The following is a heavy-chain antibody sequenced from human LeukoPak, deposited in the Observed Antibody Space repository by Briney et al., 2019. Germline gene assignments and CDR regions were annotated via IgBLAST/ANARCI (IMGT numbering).Heavy chain of an antibody. D-gene: IGHD2-2*01. J-gene: IGHJ6*02. CDR1: GFTFSSYA. CDR2: ISGSGGST. V-gene: IGHV3-23*01. Sequence: GGSLRLSCAASGFTFSSYAMSWVRQAPGKGLEWVSAISGSGGSTYYADSVKGRFTISRDNSKNTLYLQMNSLRAEDTAVYYCAKDLVYCSSTSCHYYYYGMDVWGQGITVTVSS. CDR3: AKDLVYCSSTSCHYYYYGMDV.